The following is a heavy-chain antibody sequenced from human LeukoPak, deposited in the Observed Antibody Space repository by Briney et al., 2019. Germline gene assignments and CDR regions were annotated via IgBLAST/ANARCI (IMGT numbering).Heavy chain of an antibody. CDR3: ARDSSSWHPGAFDI. D-gene: IGHD6-13*01. Sequence: SETLSLTCTVSGGSISSYYWSWIRQPPGKGLEWIGYIYYSGSTNYNPFLKSRVTISVDTSKNQFSLKLSSVTAADTAVYYCARDSSSWHPGAFDIWGQGTMVTVSS. J-gene: IGHJ3*02. CDR1: GGSISSYY. V-gene: IGHV4-59*01. CDR2: IYYSGST.